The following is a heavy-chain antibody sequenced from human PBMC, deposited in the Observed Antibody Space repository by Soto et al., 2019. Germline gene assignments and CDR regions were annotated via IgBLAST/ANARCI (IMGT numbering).Heavy chain of an antibody. CDR2: IIPIFGTA. Sequence: SVKVSCKASGGTFSSYAISWVRQAPGQGLEWMGGIIPIFGTANYAQKFQGRVTITADESTSTAYMELSSLRSEDTAVYYCASTFTGIAVAKYYFDYWGQGTLVTV. J-gene: IGHJ4*02. D-gene: IGHD6-19*01. CDR3: ASTFTGIAVAKYYFDY. CDR1: GGTFSSYA. V-gene: IGHV1-69*13.